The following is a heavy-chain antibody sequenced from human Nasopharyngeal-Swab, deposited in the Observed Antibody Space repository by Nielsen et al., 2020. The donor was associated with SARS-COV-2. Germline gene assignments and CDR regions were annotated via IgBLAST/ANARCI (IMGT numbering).Heavy chain of an antibody. J-gene: IGHJ3*02. CDR2: ISGDGSAP. Sequence: ETLSLTCVASGFTFSSYWMNWVRQVPGKGLVWVSRISGDGSAPSYANSVQGRFTISRDNARNTVFLQMNRLREEDTAVYYCEGIWFSNDAFDICGQGTMVTVSS. D-gene: IGHD3-10*01. CDR3: EGIWFSNDAFDI. V-gene: IGHV3-74*01. CDR1: GFTFSSYW.